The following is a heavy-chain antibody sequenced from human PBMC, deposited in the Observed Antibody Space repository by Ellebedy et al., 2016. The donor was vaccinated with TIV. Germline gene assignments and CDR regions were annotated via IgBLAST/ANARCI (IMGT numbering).Heavy chain of an antibody. D-gene: IGHD7-27*01. CDR1: GFTFSSYP. J-gene: IGHJ4*02. CDR3: ATRTPNWGFFDY. V-gene: IGHV3-23*01. Sequence: GESLKISCAASGFTFSSYPMSWVRQAPGKGLQWVSTISGSGDSTYYTDSVKGRFTISTDNSKNTLYLQMNSLRAEDTAVYYCATRTPNWGFFDYWGQGTLLTVSS. CDR2: ISGSGDST.